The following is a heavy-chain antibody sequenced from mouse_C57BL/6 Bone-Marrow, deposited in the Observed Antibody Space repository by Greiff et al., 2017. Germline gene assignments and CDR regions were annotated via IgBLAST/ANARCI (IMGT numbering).Heavy chain of an antibody. J-gene: IGHJ3*01. CDR2: IYPRSGNT. V-gene: IGHV1-77*01. Sequence: VQLQQSGPELVKPGASVKISCKASGYTFTDYYINWVKQRTGQGLEWIGEIYPRSGNTYYNEKFKGKATLTADKSSSTAYMELRSLTSEDSAVYFCARGQLRLRPFFAYWGQGTLVTVSA. D-gene: IGHD3-2*02. CDR1: GYTFTDYY. CDR3: ARGQLRLRPFFAY.